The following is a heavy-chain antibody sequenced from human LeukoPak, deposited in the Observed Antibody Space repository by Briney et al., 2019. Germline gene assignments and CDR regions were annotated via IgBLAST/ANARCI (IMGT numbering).Heavy chain of an antibody. CDR2: IYYSGST. CDR3: AREVMNRYYDILTGYPNYYYYMDV. J-gene: IGHJ6*03. D-gene: IGHD3-9*01. Sequence: SETLSLTCTVSGGSISSSSYYWGWIRQPPGTGLEWIGSIYYSGSTYYNPSLKSRVTISVDTSKNQFSLKLSSVTAADTAVYYCAREVMNRYYDILTGYPNYYYYMDVWGKGTTVTISS. V-gene: IGHV4-39*07. CDR1: GGSISSSSYY.